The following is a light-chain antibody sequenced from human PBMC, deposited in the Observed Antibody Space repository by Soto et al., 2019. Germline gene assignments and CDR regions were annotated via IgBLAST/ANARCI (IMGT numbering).Light chain of an antibody. CDR3: SSYTSSSTYVV. CDR1: SSDVGGYNY. Sequence: QSALTQPASVSGSPGQSITISCTGTSSDVGGYNYVSWYQQHPGKAPKLMIYDVSNRPSGVSNRFSGSKSGNTASLTISGLQAEDEADYYCSSYTSSSTYVVFGVGTKVTVL. J-gene: IGLJ2*01. V-gene: IGLV2-14*01. CDR2: DVS.